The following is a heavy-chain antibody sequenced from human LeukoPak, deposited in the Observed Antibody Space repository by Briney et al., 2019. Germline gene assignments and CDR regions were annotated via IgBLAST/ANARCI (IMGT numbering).Heavy chain of an antibody. D-gene: IGHD6-13*01. J-gene: IGHJ4*02. Sequence: ASVKVSCKASGYTFTGYYMHWVRQAPGQGLEWMGWINPNSGGTNYAQKFQGRGTMTRDTSISTAYMELSRLRSDDTAVYYCARDDSVRSSWSSFDYWGQGTLVTVSS. V-gene: IGHV1-2*02. CDR3: ARDDSVRSSWSSFDY. CDR1: GYTFTGYY. CDR2: INPNSGGT.